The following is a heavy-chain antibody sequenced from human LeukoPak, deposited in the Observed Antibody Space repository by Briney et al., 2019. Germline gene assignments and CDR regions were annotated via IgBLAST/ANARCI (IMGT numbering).Heavy chain of an antibody. Sequence: SETLSLTCTVSGGSISSSSYYWGWIRQPPGKGLEWIGSIYYSGSTYYNPSLKSRVTISVDTSKNQLSLKLSSVTAADTAVYYCARYSSYYYYMDVWGKGTTVTVSS. V-gene: IGHV4-39*01. CDR1: GGSISSSSYY. CDR2: IYYSGST. CDR3: ARYSSYYYYMDV. J-gene: IGHJ6*03.